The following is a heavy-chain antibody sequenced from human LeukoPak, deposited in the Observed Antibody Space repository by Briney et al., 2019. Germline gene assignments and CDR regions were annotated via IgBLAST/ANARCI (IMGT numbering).Heavy chain of an antibody. J-gene: IGHJ6*03. D-gene: IGHD6-19*01. CDR2: IKSKTDGGTT. V-gene: IGHV3-15*01. CDR3: TTRPGYSSGPNYYYYYYMDV. CDR1: GFTFSDYY. Sequence: GGSLRLSCAASGFTFSDYYMSWVRQAPGKGLEWVGRIKSKTDGGTTDYAAPVKGRFTISRDDSKNTLYLQMNSLKTEDTAVYYCTTRPGYSSGPNYYYYYYMDVWGKGTTVTVSS.